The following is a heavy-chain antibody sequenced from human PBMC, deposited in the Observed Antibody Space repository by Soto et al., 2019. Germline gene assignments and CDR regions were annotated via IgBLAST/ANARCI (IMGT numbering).Heavy chain of an antibody. J-gene: IGHJ5*02. CDR3: ARLLWFGDPPA. CDR1: DGSISSSSDY. V-gene: IGHV4-39*01. Sequence: SETMSLTSTVSDGSISSSSDYWGWIRQPPGKGLEWIGSIYYSGSTYYNPSLKSRVTISVDTSKNQFSLKLSSVTAADTAVYYCARLLWFGDPPAWGQGTLVTVSS. CDR2: IYYSGST. D-gene: IGHD3-10*01.